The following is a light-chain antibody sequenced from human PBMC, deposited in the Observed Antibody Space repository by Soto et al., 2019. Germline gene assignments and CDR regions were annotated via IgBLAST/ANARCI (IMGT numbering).Light chain of an antibody. CDR2: GAS. Sequence: EIVLTQSPGTLSLSPGGRATLSCRASQSISDTLAWYQQKPGQAPRLLIHGASTRAPGFPARFSGSGSGTDFTLTISRLEPEDFAVYYCQVYGISPKTFGQGTKVDIK. CDR1: QSISDT. J-gene: IGKJ1*01. V-gene: IGKV3-20*01. CDR3: QVYGISPKT.